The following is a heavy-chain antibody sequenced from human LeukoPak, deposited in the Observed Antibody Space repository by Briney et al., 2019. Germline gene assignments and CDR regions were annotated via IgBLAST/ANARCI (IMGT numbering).Heavy chain of an antibody. CDR1: GGSISSYY. Sequence: PSETLSLTCTVPGGSISSYYWSWIRQPPGKGLEWVGYIQYSGSTNYNPSLKSRVTISVDTSKNQFSLKLSSVTAADTAVYYCARVSWFPGTSYYYMDVWGKGTTVTVSS. CDR3: ARVSWFPGTSYYYMDV. J-gene: IGHJ6*03. V-gene: IGHV4-59*01. D-gene: IGHD1-1*01. CDR2: IQYSGST.